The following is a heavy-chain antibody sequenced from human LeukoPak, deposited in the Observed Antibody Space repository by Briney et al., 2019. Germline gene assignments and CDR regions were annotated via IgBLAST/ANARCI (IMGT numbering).Heavy chain of an antibody. D-gene: IGHD3-22*01. CDR2: IYYSGST. Sequence: SETLSLTCSVSGGSISSYYWSWIRQPPGKGLEWIGYIYYSGSTNYNPSLKSRVTISVDTSKNQFSPKLSSVTAADTAVYYCARAYDTSGYYIAFDIWGQGTMVTVSS. CDR1: GGSISSYY. CDR3: ARAYDTSGYYIAFDI. J-gene: IGHJ3*02. V-gene: IGHV4-59*01.